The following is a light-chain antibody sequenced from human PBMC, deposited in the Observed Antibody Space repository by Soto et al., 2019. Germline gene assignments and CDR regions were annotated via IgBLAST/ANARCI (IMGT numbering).Light chain of an antibody. CDR2: GAS. V-gene: IGKV3-20*01. CDR3: QQYGSSPLT. J-gene: IGKJ4*01. CDR1: QSVSSNY. Sequence: EIVCTQSPGTLSLSPGERATLSCRASQSVSSNYLAWYQQKPGQAPRLLIYGASSRATGIPDRFSGSGSGTDFTLTISRLEPEDFAVYYCQQYGSSPLTFGGGTKV.